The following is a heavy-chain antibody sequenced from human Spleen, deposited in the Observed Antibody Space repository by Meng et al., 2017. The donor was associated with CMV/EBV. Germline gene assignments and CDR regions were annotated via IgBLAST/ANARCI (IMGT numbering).Heavy chain of an antibody. Sequence: FSGYYCSWIRQPPGKGLEWIGEINHSGSTNYNPSLKSRVTISVDTSKNQFSLKLSSVTAADTAVYYCARGRGCSSTSCSVGTSEFDYWGQGTLVTVSS. D-gene: IGHD2-2*01. CDR3: ARGRGCSSTSCSVGTSEFDY. J-gene: IGHJ4*02. CDR2: INHSGST. V-gene: IGHV4-34*01. CDR1: FSGYY.